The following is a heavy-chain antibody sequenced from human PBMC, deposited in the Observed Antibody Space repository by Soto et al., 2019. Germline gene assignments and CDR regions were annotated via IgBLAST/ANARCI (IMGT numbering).Heavy chain of an antibody. V-gene: IGHV5-51*01. D-gene: IGHD2-2*01. CDR3: ARSLVVPASNYYYGMDV. CDR1: EYSFTNYW. Sequence: GESLKISCKGSEYSFTNYWIGWVRQMPGKGLEWMGIIYPGDSDTRYSQSFEGKVTISADKSISTAYLQWSSLKASDTAMYYCARSLVVPASNYYYGMDVWGQGTTVTVS. CDR2: IYPGDSDT. J-gene: IGHJ6*02.